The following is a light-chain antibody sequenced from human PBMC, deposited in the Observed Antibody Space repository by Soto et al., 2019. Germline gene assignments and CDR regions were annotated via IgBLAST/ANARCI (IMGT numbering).Light chain of an antibody. CDR2: AAS. Sequence: DIQMTQSPSSLSASVGDRVTIACRASQVISNYLAWYQQKPGEVPKLLIYAASTLQSGVPSRFSGSGSGTDFTLTISSLQPEDVATYYCQKYNSAPWTFGQGTKVEI. J-gene: IGKJ1*01. CDR3: QKYNSAPWT. CDR1: QVISNY. V-gene: IGKV1-27*01.